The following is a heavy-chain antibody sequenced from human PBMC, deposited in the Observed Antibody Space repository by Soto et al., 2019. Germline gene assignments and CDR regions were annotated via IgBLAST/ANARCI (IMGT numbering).Heavy chain of an antibody. CDR3: ARDQTVAGPTTFDY. CDR2: IDIAGSTT. CDR1: GFTFSSYW. J-gene: IGHJ4*02. Sequence: GGSLRLSCAASGFTFSSYWMHWVRQTPGKGLVWVSRIDIAGSTTTYADSVKGRFTISRDNAKNTLYLQMNSLRAEDTAVYYCARDQTVAGPTTFDYCGQGNLVTVSS. D-gene: IGHD6-19*01. V-gene: IGHV3-74*01.